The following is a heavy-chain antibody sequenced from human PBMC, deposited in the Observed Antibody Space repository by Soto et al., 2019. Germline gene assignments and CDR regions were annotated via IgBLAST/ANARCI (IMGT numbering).Heavy chain of an antibody. D-gene: IGHD6-19*01. J-gene: IGHJ4*02. V-gene: IGHV3-23*01. Sequence: PGGSLRLSCAASGFTFSSYAMSWVRQAPGKGLEWVSAISGSGGSTYYADSVKGRFTISRDNSKNTLYLQMNSLRAEDTAVYYCAKDMAGGVAGSITFDYWGQGTLVTVSS. CDR2: ISGSGGST. CDR3: AKDMAGGVAGSITFDY. CDR1: GFTFSSYA.